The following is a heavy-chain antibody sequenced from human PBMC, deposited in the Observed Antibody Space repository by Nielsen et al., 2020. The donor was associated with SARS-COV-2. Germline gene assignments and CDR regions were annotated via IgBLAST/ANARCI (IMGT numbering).Heavy chain of an antibody. CDR2: IIPIFGKA. D-gene: IGHD2-21*01. CDR3: ARELRVGMAINGAFDN. V-gene: IGHV1-69*13. CDR1: GGTFSTNA. J-gene: IGHJ3*02. Sequence: SVKVSCKASGGTFSTNAINWVRQAPGQGLEWMGGIIPIFGKADYAQKSQGRVTITADESTNTAYMELTRLRSDDTAVYYCARELRVGMAINGAFDNWGQGTMVTVSS.